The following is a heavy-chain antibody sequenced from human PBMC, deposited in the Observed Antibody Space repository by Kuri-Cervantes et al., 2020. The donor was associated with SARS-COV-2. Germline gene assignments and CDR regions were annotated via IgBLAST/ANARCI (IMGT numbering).Heavy chain of an antibody. CDR3: AKVGGWGSRLQKLTDY. CDR1: GFTFTSSA. Sequence: SVKVSCKASGFTFTSSAMQWVRQARGQRLEWIGWIVVGSGNTNYAQKFQERVTITRDMSTSTAYMELSSLRSEDTAVYYCAKVGGWGSRLQKLTDYWGQGTLVTVSS. D-gene: IGHD3-16*01. CDR2: IVVGSGNT. V-gene: IGHV1-58*02. J-gene: IGHJ4*02.